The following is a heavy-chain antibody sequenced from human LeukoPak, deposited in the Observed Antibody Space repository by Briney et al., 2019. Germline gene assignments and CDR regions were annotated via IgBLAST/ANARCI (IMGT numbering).Heavy chain of an antibody. D-gene: IGHD2-2*01. CDR1: GGSFSGYY. J-gene: IGHJ4*02. V-gene: IGHV4-34*01. CDR3: ARAAPQPDY. Sequence: SETLSLTCAVYGGSFSGYYWSWIRQPPGKGLEWIGEINHSGSTNYNPSLKSRVTISVDTSKNQFSLKLSSVTAADTAVYYCARAAPQPDYWGQGTLVTVSS. CDR2: INHSGST.